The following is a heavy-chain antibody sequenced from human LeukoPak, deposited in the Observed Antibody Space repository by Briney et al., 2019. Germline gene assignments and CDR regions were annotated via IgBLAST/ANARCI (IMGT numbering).Heavy chain of an antibody. CDR3: VQEGPRGLAFDI. J-gene: IGHJ3*02. CDR2: ISGSSSYI. Sequence: GGSLRLSCAASGFTFSSYSMNWVRQAPGKGLEWVSSISGSSSYIYYADSVKGRFAISRDNSKNTLYLQMNSLRAEDTAVYYCVQEGPRGLAFDIWGQGTKVTVSS. CDR1: GFTFSSYS. V-gene: IGHV3-21*04.